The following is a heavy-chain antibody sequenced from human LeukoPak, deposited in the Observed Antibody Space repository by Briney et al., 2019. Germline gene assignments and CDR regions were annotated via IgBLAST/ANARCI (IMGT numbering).Heavy chain of an antibody. CDR2: INPNSGGT. CDR3: ARGGEYSRSSSTY. Sequence: GASVKVSCKASGYTFTAYYLHWVRQAPGQGLEWMGCINPNSGGTNYAQKFQGRVTVTRDTSISTAYMELSTLRSDDTAVYYCARGGEYSRSSSTYWGRGTLVTVSS. J-gene: IGHJ4*02. D-gene: IGHD6-6*01. V-gene: IGHV1-2*02. CDR1: GYTFTAYY.